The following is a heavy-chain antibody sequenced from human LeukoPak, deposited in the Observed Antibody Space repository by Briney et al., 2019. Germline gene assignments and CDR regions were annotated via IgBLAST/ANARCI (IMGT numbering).Heavy chain of an antibody. Sequence: PGGSLRLSCVASGFTFSSYAMHWVRQAPGKGLEWVALISYDGSKKYYADSVKGRFTISRDNSKNTLYLQMNSLRAEDTAVYYCARGGVYSSGSYYLYYFDYWGQGTLVTVSS. CDR1: GFTFSSYA. CDR2: ISYDGSKK. D-gene: IGHD6-19*01. V-gene: IGHV3-30-3*01. J-gene: IGHJ4*02. CDR3: ARGGVYSSGSYYLYYFDY.